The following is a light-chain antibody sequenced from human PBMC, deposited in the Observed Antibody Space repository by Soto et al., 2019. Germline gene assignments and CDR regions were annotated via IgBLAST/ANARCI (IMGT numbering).Light chain of an antibody. CDR2: ASS. CDR1: QDITNF. CDR3: QQYYSTPLT. J-gene: IGKJ4*01. Sequence: DVQMTQSPSSLSASVGDRVTITCRASQDITNFLNWYQQKPGKAPKLLIYASSSLESGVPSRFSGSGSGTDFALTISSLQAEDVAVYYCQQYYSTPLTFGGGTKVDIK. V-gene: IGKV1-NL1*01.